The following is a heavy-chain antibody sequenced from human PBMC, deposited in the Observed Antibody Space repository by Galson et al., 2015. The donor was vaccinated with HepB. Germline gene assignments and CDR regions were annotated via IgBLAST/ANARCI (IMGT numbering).Heavy chain of an antibody. CDR1: GFTFDDYA. V-gene: IGHV3-9*01. J-gene: IGHJ4*02. D-gene: IGHD4-11*01. CDR2: ISWNSGSI. Sequence: SLRLSCAASGFTFDDYAMHWVRQAPGKGLEWVSGISWNSGSIGYADSVKGRFTISRDNAKNSLYLQMNSLRAEDTALCYCAKDITPYDYSNYGLDYWGQGTLVTVSS. CDR3: AKDITPYDYSNYGLDY.